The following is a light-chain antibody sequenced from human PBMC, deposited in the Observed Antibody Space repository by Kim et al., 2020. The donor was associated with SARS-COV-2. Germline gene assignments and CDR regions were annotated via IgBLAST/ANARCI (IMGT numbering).Light chain of an antibody. CDR3: QQYNNWPRT. CDR2: GAS. CDR1: QSVSSN. V-gene: IGKV3-15*01. J-gene: IGKJ1*01. Sequence: SVSPGERATLSCRASQSVSSNLAWYQQKLGQAPRLLIYGASTRATGIPARFSGSGSGTEFTLTISSLQSEDFAVYSCQQYNNWPRTFSQGTKVDIK.